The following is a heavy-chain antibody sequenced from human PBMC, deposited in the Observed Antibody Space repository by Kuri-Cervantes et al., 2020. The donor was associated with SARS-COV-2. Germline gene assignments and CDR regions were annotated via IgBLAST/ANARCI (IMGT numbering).Heavy chain of an antibody. CDR1: GYSTSSGYY. D-gene: IGHD3-22*01. CDR3: ARGYYYDSSGSHTPYDAFDI. V-gene: IGHV4-38-2*02. Sequence: SETLSLTCTVSGYSTSSGYYWGWIRQPPGKGLEWIGYIYHSGSTYYNSSLKSRVTISVDKSKNQFSLKLSSVTAADTAVYYCARGYYYDSSGSHTPYDAFDIWGQGTMVTVSS. J-gene: IGHJ3*02. CDR2: IYHSGST.